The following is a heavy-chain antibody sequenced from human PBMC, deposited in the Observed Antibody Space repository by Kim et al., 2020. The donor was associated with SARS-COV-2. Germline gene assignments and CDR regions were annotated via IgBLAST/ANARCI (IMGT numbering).Heavy chain of an antibody. V-gene: IGHV4-31*03. D-gene: IGHD3-10*01. CDR1: GGSISSGGYY. J-gene: IGHJ5*02. Sequence: SETLSLTCTVSGGSISSGGYYWSWIRQHPGKGLEWIGYIYYSGSTYYNPSLKSRVTISVDTSKNQFSLKLSSVTAADTAVYYCARGQGPPTYYYGSGSYLNWFDPWGQGTLVTVSS. CDR2: IYYSGST. CDR3: ARGQGPPTYYYGSGSYLNWFDP.